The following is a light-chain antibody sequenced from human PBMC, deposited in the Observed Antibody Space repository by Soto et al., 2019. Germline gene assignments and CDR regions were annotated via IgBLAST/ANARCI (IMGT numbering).Light chain of an antibody. CDR1: QSVSSN. CDR2: GAS. V-gene: IGKV3-20*01. Sequence: EIVLTQSPGTLSLSPGERATLSCRASQSVSSNLAWYQQKPGQAPRLLIYGASTRATGIPARFSGSGSGTDFTLTISRLEPEDFAVYHCQQHDSSPLTFGGGTKVDIK. J-gene: IGKJ4*01. CDR3: QQHDSSPLT.